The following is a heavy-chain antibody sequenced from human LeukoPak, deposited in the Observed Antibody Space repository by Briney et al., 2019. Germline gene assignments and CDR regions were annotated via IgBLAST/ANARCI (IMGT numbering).Heavy chain of an antibody. CDR3: ARPTGYSYGGNYYYYGMDV. CDR2: IWYDGSNK. D-gene: IGHD5-18*01. V-gene: IGHV3-33*01. Sequence: GGSLRLSCAASGFTFSSYGMHWVRQAPGKGLEWVAVIWYDGSNKYYADSVKGRFTISRDNSKNTLYLQMSSLRAEDTAVYYCARPTGYSYGGNYYYYGMDVWGQGTTVTVSS. CDR1: GFTFSSYG. J-gene: IGHJ6*02.